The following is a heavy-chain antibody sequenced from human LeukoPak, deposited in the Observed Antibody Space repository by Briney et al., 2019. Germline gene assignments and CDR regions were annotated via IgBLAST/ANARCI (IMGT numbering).Heavy chain of an antibody. V-gene: IGHV1-18*01. CDR2: ISAYNGNT. CDR3: ARGVTMVRGVISSGFDP. J-gene: IGHJ5*02. Sequence: ASVKVSCKASGYTFTSYGISWVRQAPGQGLEWMGWISAYNGNTNYAQKLQGRVTMTTDTSTSTAYMELRSLRSDDTAVYYCARGVTMVRGVISSGFDPWGQGTLVTVSS. D-gene: IGHD3-10*01. CDR1: GYTFTSYG.